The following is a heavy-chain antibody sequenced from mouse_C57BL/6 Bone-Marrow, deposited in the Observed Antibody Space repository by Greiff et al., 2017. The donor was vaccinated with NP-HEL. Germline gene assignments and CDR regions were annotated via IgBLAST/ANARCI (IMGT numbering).Heavy chain of an antibody. Sequence: EVQLQQSGPELVKPGASVKISCKASGYTFTDYYMNWVKQSHGKSLEWIGDINPNNGGTSYNEKFKGKATLTVDKSSSTAYMELRSLTSEDSADYCCAKLDGDYDYWGQGTTLTASS. V-gene: IGHV1-26*01. CDR3: AKLDGDYDY. CDR1: GYTFTDYY. J-gene: IGHJ2*01. D-gene: IGHD2-13*01. CDR2: INPNNGGT.